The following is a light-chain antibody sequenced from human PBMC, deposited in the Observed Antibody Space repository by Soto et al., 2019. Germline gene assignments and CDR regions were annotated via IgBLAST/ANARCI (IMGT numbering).Light chain of an antibody. Sequence: LTQPRSVSGSPGQSVTISCTGTSSDVGGYNYVSWYQQHPGKAPKLMIYDVSKRPSGVPDRFSGSKSGNTASLTISGLQAEDEADYYCCSYAGSYTFGVFGTGTKVTVL. CDR2: DVS. V-gene: IGLV2-11*01. CDR1: SSDVGGYNY. CDR3: CSYAGSYTFGV. J-gene: IGLJ1*01.